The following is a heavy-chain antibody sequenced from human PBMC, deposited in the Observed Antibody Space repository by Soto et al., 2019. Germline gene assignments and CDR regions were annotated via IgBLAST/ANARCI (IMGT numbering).Heavy chain of an antibody. V-gene: IGHV4-59*01. Sequence: SETLSLTCTVSGGSISSNSWSWIRQPPGKGLEWIGYIFYSGSTNYNPSLKSRVTISVDTSKNQFSLTLSSVTAADTAVYYCACVDYGDYPYYFDYWGQGTLVTVSS. CDR3: ACVDYGDYPYYFDY. J-gene: IGHJ4*02. CDR2: IFYSGST. CDR1: GGSISSNS. D-gene: IGHD4-17*01.